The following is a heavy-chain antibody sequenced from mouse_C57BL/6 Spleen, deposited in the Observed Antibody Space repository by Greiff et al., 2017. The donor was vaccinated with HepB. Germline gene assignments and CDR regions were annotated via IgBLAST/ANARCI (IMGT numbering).Heavy chain of an antibody. V-gene: IGHV1-85*01. Sequence: VNLVESGPELVKPGASVKLSCKASGYTFTSYDINWVKQRPGQGLEWIGWIYPRDGSTKYNEKFKGKATLTVDTSSSTAYMELHSLTSEDSAVYFCARSWLLSWFAYWGQGTLVTVSA. CDR2: IYPRDGST. CDR3: ARSWLLSWFAY. J-gene: IGHJ3*01. CDR1: GYTFTSYD. D-gene: IGHD2-3*01.